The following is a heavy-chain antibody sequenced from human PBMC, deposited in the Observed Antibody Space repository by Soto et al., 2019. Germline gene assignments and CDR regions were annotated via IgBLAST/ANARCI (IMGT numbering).Heavy chain of an antibody. V-gene: IGHV1-69*02. D-gene: IGHD3-10*01. CDR2: VNPILSMS. CDR1: GDTFNFYS. J-gene: IGHJ4*02. CDR3: ASSFGSGYRAFDY. Sequence: QVQLVQSGAEVKRPGSSVKVSCKASGDTFNFYSINWVRQAPGVGLEWVGRVNPILSMSNYAQRFQGRVTMTADKSTSTAYMELRGLRSEDTAIYYRASSFGSGYRAFDYWGQGALVTVSS.